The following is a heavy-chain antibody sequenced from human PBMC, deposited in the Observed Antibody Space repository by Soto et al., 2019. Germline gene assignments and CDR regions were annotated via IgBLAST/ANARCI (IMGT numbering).Heavy chain of an antibody. CDR1: GYTFTSYG. J-gene: IGHJ4*02. Sequence: ASVKVSCKASGYTFTSYGIIWVRQAPGQGLEWMGWISAYNGNTNYAQKLQGGVTMTTDTSTSTAYMELRSLRSDDTAVYYCARDRCSGGSCFHDYWGQGTLVTVSS. V-gene: IGHV1-18*01. CDR3: ARDRCSGGSCFHDY. CDR2: ISAYNGNT. D-gene: IGHD2-15*01.